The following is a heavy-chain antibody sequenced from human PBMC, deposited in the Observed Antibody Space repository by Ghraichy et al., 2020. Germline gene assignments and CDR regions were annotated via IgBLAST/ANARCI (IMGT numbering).Heavy chain of an antibody. Sequence: GESLNISCAASGFIFSSYAMNWVRQAPGKGLEWVSAISGSGGYTYYADSVKGRFTISRDNSKNTLYLHLNSLRAEDTAIYYCAKEPISAAGHQLDCWGQGTLVTVSS. CDR3: AKEPISAAGHQLDC. J-gene: IGHJ4*02. D-gene: IGHD6-13*01. CDR1: GFIFSSYA. CDR2: ISGSGGYT. V-gene: IGHV3-23*01.